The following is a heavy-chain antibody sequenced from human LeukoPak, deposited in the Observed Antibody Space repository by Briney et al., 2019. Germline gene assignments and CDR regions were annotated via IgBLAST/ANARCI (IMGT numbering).Heavy chain of an antibody. CDR1: GFTFTNAW. D-gene: IGHD3-22*01. V-gene: IGHV3-15*01. CDR2: TKSKTDGGTT. CDR3: SAGPYDSSGYYRASLGH. Sequence: GGSLRLSCAASGFTFTNAWMSWVRQAPGKGLEWVGRTKSKTDGGTTDYAAPVEGRFTISRDDSKNTLYLQMNNLKTEDTAFYYCSAGPYDSSGYYRASLGHWGQGTLVTVSS. J-gene: IGHJ4*02.